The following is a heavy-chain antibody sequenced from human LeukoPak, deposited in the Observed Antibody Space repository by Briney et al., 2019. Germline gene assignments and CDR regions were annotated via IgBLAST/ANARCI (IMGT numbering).Heavy chain of an antibody. CDR1: GGSISSSSYF. CDR2: IYYSGST. CDR3: ARDLSADIVVVPAHNYYYYMDV. Sequence: SETLSLTCTVSGGSISSSSYFWGWIRQPPGKGLEWIGSIYYSGSTYYNQSLKSRVTISVDTSKNQFSLKLSSVTAADTAVYYCARDLSADIVVVPAHNYYYYMDVWGKGTTVTVSS. V-gene: IGHV4-39*07. D-gene: IGHD2-2*01. J-gene: IGHJ6*03.